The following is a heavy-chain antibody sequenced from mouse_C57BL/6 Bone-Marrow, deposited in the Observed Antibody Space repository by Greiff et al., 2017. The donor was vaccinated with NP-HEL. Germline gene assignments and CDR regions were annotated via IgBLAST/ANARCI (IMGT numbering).Heavy chain of an antibody. CDR3: ARGGITTVVEEAWFAY. D-gene: IGHD1-1*01. CDR2: ILPGSGST. J-gene: IGHJ3*01. CDR1: GYTFTGYW. V-gene: IGHV1-9*01. Sequence: QVQLQQSGAELMKPGASVKLSCKATGYTFTGYWIEWVKQRPGHGLEWIGEILPGSGSTNYNEKFKGKATFTADTSSNTAYMQLSSLTTEDSAIYYCARGGITTVVEEAWFAYWGKGTLVTVSA.